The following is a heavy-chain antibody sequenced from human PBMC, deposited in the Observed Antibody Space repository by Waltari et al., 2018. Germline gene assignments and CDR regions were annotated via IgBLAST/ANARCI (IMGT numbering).Heavy chain of an antibody. CDR2: INTKTANP. CDR1: GSTFTNYA. V-gene: IGHV7-4-1*02. CDR3: ARGVVTAATIVVNWFDP. J-gene: IGHJ5*02. D-gene: IGHD2-2*01. Sequence: QVQLVQSGSGLKKPGASVKVSCKASGSTFTNYAINWLRQAPGQGLELMGLINTKTANPTYGQCVTGRVVVSSDTSASTAYLQRNSLKAGDTAVYYCARGVVTAATIVVNWFDPWGQGTLVTVSS.